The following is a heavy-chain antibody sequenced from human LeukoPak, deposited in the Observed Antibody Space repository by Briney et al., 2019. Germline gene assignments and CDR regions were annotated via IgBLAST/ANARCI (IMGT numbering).Heavy chain of an antibody. CDR3: ARDGIAAAVLYNWFDP. Sequence: GGSLRLSCAASGFTFSSYGMHWVRQAPGKGLEWVAFIRYDGSNKYYADSVKGRFTISRDNAKNSLYLQMNSLRAEDTAVYYCARDGIAAAVLYNWFDPWGQGTLVTVSS. D-gene: IGHD6-13*01. CDR1: GFTFSSYG. V-gene: IGHV3-30*02. CDR2: IRYDGSNK. J-gene: IGHJ5*02.